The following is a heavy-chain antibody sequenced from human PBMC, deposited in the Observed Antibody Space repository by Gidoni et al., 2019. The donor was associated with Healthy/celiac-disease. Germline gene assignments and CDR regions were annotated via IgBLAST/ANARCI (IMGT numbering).Heavy chain of an antibody. CDR2: LNAGNGNT. J-gene: IGHJ4*02. CDR3: ARGWDLLFSFDY. D-gene: IGHD1-26*01. CDR1: GYTFTSYG. Sequence: QVQLVQSGAEVKKPGASVKVSCQASGYTFTSYGIHWVHQAPGQRLEWMGWLNAGNGNTKYSQKFQGRVTITRDTSASTVYMELSSLRSEDSAVYFCARGWDLLFSFDYWGQGTLVTVSS. V-gene: IGHV1-3*01.